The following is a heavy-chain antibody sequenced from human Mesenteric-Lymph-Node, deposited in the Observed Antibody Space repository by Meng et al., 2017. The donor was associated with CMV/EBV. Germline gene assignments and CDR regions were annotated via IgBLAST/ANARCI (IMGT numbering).Heavy chain of an antibody. CDR2: IHPGDSDT. CDR3: ARGYSSDSYGDY. J-gene: IGHJ4*02. V-gene: IGHV5-51*01. Sequence: GPLRLSCRASGYCFSTYWIGWVRQMPGKGLEWMGIIHPGDSDTRYSPSFQGQVTVSADKSISTAYLQWSSLKASDTAMYYCARGYSSDSYGDYWGQGTLVTVSS. D-gene: IGHD6-25*01. CDR1: GYCFSTYW.